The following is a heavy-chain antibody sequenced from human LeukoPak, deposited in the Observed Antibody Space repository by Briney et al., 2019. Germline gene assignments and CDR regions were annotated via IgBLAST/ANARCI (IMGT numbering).Heavy chain of an antibody. Sequence: PSETLSLTCAVYGGSFSGYYWSWIRQPPGKGLEWIGEINHSGSTNYNPSLKSRVTISVDTSKNQFSLKLSSVTATDTAVYYCARDRHCSGGSCYRYYFDYWGQGTLVTVSS. V-gene: IGHV4-34*01. CDR3: ARDRHCSGGSCYRYYFDY. CDR2: INHSGST. D-gene: IGHD2-15*01. J-gene: IGHJ4*02. CDR1: GGSFSGYY.